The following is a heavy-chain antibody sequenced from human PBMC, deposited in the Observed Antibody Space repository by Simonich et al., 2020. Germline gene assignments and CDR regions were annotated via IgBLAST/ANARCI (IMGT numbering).Heavy chain of an antibody. V-gene: IGHV1-2*02. CDR3: ARVRFEAFDI. CDR1: GYTFTGFY. J-gene: IGHJ3*02. CDR2: INPNSGGK. Sequence: QVQLVQSGAEVKKPGASVKVSCKASGYTFTGFYMHWVRQAPGKGLGGMGWINPNSGGKNDAQKFQGRVTMTRDTSISTAYMELSRLRSDDTAVYYCARVRFEAFDIWGQGTMVTVSS.